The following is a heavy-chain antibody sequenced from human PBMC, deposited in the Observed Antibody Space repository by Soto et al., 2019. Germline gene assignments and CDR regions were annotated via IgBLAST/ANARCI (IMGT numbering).Heavy chain of an antibody. CDR3: ARPDGIAARPGWFDP. V-gene: IGHV4-39*01. J-gene: IGHJ5*02. CDR1: GGSISSSSYY. Sequence: SETLSLTCTVSGGSISSSSYYWGWIRQPPGKGLEWIGSIYYSGSTYYNPSLKSRVTISVDTSKNQFSLKLSSVTAADTAVYYCARPDGIAARPGWFDPWGQGTLVTVSS. CDR2: IYYSGST. D-gene: IGHD6-6*01.